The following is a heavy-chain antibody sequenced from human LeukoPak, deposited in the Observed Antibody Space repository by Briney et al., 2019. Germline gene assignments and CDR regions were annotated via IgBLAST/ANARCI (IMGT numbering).Heavy chain of an antibody. Sequence: GASVKVSCKSSGYTFTAYYMHWVRHAPGQGLEWMGWINPNSGGTNYAQKFQGRVTMTRDTSITTAYMEMSSLRTDDTAVYYCARASGYSGAWYIDYWGQGTLVTVSS. V-gene: IGHV1-2*02. CDR3: ARASGYSGAWYIDY. CDR2: INPNSGGT. J-gene: IGHJ4*02. D-gene: IGHD6-19*01. CDR1: GYTFTAYY.